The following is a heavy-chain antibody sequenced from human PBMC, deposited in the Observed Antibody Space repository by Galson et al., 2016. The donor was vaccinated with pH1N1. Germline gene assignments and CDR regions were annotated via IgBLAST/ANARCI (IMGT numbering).Heavy chain of an antibody. D-gene: IGHD1-20*01. CDR2: MNPNNDNT. CDR1: GYTFTDYD. V-gene: IGHV1-8*01. Sequence: SVKVSCKASGYTFTDYDINWVRQGTGQGLEWMGWMNPNNDNTGYAQKFQGRVTMTRNTSISTAYMELSSLRSEDTAVYYCARQGGNAYKWQWYFDLWGRGTLVSVFS. CDR3: ARQGGNAYKWQWYFDL. J-gene: IGHJ2*01.